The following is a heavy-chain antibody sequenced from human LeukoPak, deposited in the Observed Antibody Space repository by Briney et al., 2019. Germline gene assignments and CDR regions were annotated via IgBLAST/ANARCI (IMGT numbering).Heavy chain of an antibody. Sequence: ASVKVSCKASGYTFTGYYMHWVRQAPGQGLEWMGRINPNSGGTNYAQKFQGRVTMTRDTSISTAYMELSRRRSDDTAVYYCAREYSSSWYGCFDYWGQGTLVTVSS. D-gene: IGHD6-13*01. V-gene: IGHV1-2*06. J-gene: IGHJ4*02. CDR1: GYTFTGYY. CDR2: INPNSGGT. CDR3: AREYSSSWYGCFDY.